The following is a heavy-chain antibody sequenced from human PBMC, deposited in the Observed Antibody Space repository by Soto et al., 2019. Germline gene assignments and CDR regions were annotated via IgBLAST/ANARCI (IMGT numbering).Heavy chain of an antibody. J-gene: IGHJ3*02. V-gene: IGHV5-10-1*01. Sequence: DSLNISWKGSGDTVTSFWINWVGQMNGKGLEWMGRIDPSDSYTSYSPSFQGHVTISADKSISTAYLQWSSLKASDTAMYYCARGGSGFGTGGAFDIWGQGTMVTVSS. CDR1: GDTVTSFW. D-gene: IGHD6-19*01. CDR3: ARGGSGFGTGGAFDI. CDR2: IDPSDSYT.